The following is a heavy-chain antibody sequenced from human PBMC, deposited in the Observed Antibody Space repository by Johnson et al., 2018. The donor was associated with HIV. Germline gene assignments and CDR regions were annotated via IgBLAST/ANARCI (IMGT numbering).Heavy chain of an antibody. J-gene: IGHJ3*02. D-gene: IGHD3-16*01. V-gene: IGHV3-9*01. CDR3: ARSIITSPVGAFDI. Sequence: PEKGLEWVAAISWNSDSIYYADSVRGRFTISRDNAKNCLYLQMNGLNPEDTALYYCARSIITSPVGAFDIWGQGTMVTVSS. CDR2: ISWNSDSI.